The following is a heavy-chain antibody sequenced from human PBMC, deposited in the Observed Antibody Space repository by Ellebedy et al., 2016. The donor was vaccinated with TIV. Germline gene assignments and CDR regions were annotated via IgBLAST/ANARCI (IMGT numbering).Heavy chain of an antibody. J-gene: IGHJ6*03. CDR3: AREAIVVVPAADYYMDV. D-gene: IGHD2-2*01. CDR2: IKQDGSEK. V-gene: IGHV3-7*01. Sequence: GESLKISXAASGFTFSSYWMSWVRQAPGKGLEWVANIKQDGSEKYYVDSVKGRFTISRDNAKNSLYLQMNSLRAEDTAVYYCAREAIVVVPAADYYMDVWGKGTTVTVSS. CDR1: GFTFSSYW.